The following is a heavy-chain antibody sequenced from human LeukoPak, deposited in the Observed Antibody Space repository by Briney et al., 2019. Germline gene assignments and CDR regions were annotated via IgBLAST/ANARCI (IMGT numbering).Heavy chain of an antibody. CDR3: ARAAASSSSYDH. CDR2: IWYDGSNK. Sequence: GGSLRLSCAASGFTFSGYGMHWVRQAPGKGLEWVAVIWYDGSNKYYADSVKGRFTISRGNSKNTLYLQMNSLRAEDTAVYYCARAAASSSSYDHWGQGTLVIVSS. J-gene: IGHJ5*02. V-gene: IGHV3-33*01. D-gene: IGHD6-6*01. CDR1: GFTFSGYG.